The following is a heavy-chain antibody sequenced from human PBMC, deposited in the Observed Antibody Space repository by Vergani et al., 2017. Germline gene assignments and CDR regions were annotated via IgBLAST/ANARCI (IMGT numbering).Heavy chain of an antibody. CDR3: AKVGRSEVAGTFGAFDI. CDR2: LSASDRRT. D-gene: IGHD6-19*01. V-gene: IGHV3-23*04. CDR1: GFTVSSHY. Sequence: QLVESGGDLVQPGGSLRLSCAVSGFTVSSHYMSWVRQAPGKGLEWVSTLSASDRRTHYADSVKGRFTISRDISKNTLFLHMNSLRPEDTAVYYCAKVGRSEVAGTFGAFDIWGQGTMVTVSS. J-gene: IGHJ3*02.